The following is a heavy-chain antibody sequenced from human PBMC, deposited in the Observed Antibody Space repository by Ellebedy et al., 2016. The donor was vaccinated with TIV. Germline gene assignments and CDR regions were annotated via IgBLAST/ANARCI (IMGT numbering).Heavy chain of an antibody. Sequence: AASVKVSCKASGYTFTSYGFTWVRQAPGQGLEWMGWISAYNGNTNYAQKFQGRVSMTTDPSTSTVYMELRSVRSDDTAVYYCAIGPAHYRPDYWGQGTLVTVSS. CDR3: AIGPAHYRPDY. CDR1: GYTFTSYG. V-gene: IGHV1-18*04. J-gene: IGHJ4*02. CDR2: ISAYNGNT. D-gene: IGHD4-11*01.